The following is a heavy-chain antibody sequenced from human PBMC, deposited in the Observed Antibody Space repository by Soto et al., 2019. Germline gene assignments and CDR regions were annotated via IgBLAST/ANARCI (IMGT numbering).Heavy chain of an antibody. V-gene: IGHV1-3*01. J-gene: IGHJ3*01. Sequence: VHLVQSGAEVKRPGASLKVSCKASGYTFTNYAMHWVRQAPGQSLEWMGWINVNTGDTKHSHKFQDRVTITRNTSATTVYMELTSLKSGDTSVYFCAGDGGRYHDAFDFWGPGTMVTVSS. CDR1: GYTFTNYA. D-gene: IGHD3-16*02. CDR2: INVNTGDT. CDR3: AGDGGRYHDAFDF.